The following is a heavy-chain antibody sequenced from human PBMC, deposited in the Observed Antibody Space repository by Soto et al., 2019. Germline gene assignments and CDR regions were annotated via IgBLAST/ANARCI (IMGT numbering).Heavy chain of an antibody. CDR1: GFTVSSNY. J-gene: IGHJ6*02. D-gene: IGHD1-26*01. CDR2: IYSGGST. CDR3: ARDWDLSRAYGMDV. V-gene: IGHV3-53*01. Sequence: GGSLRLSCAASGFTVSSNYMSWVRQSPGKGLEWVSVIYSGGSTYYADSVKGRFTISRDNSKNTLYLQMNSLRAEDTAVYYCARDWDLSRAYGMDVWGQGTTVTVSS.